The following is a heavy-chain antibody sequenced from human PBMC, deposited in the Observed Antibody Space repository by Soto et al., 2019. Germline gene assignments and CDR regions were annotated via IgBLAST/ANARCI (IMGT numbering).Heavy chain of an antibody. CDR2: ITGSGSPI. CDR1: GFTFSTYT. CDR3: ARRVCTGFYPCFAL. D-gene: IGHD2-8*02. Sequence: QLVESGGALGQPGGSLRLSCAASGFTFSTYTLTWVRQAPGKGLEWISYITGSGSPIYYADSVKGRFTISRDKARNSGYLEMDRLRDEGTAVSYCARRVCTGFYPCFALWGQGTPVTGFS. V-gene: IGHV3-48*02. J-gene: IGHJ4*02.